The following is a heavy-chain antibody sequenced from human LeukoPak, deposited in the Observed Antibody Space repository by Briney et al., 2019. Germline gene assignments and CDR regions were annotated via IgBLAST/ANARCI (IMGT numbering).Heavy chain of an antibody. V-gene: IGHV3-23*01. Sequence: GGSLRLSCAASGFTFSSYAMSWVRQAPGKGLEWVSAISGSGGSTYYVDSVKGRFTISRDNSKSTLYLQMNSLRAEDTAVYYCAKEKEPNYYGSGSYRYFQHWGQGTLVTVSS. CDR3: AKEKEPNYYGSGSYRYFQH. CDR2: ISGSGGST. D-gene: IGHD3-10*01. CDR1: GFTFSSYA. J-gene: IGHJ1*01.